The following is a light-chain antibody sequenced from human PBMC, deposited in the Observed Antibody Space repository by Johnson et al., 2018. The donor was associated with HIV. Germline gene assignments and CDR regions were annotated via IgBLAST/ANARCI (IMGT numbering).Light chain of an antibody. Sequence: QSILTQPPSVSAAPGQKVTISCSGSSSNIGNNYVSWYQQVPGTAPKLLIYDNNKRPSGIPDRFSGSKSGTSATLGITGLQTGGEADYYCGTWDSSLSRGGFGTGTKVTVL. CDR1: SSNIGNNY. CDR3: GTWDSSLSRGG. V-gene: IGLV1-51*01. CDR2: DNN. J-gene: IGLJ1*01.